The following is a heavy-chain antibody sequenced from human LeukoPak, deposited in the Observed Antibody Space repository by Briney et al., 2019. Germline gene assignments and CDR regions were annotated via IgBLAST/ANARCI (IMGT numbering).Heavy chain of an antibody. CDR3: TRDQTGHDFWRGYSYYYDMDV. CDR2: IRSKAYGRTT. CDR1: GFTFGDYA. D-gene: IGHD3-3*01. Sequence: PGGSLRLSRTASGFTFGDYAMSAVCHAPGERVEWGVFIRSKAYGRTTEYAASVKGRYTISRDDSKSIAYLQMTSMKTEDTAVYYCTRDQTGHDFWRGYSYYYDMDVCGKGATVTASS. J-gene: IGHJ6*03. V-gene: IGHV3-49*04.